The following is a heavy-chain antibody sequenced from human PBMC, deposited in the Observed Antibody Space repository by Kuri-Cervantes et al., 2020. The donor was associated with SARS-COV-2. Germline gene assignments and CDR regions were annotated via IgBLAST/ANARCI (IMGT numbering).Heavy chain of an antibody. CDR3: AGGGHDILTYYFDY. CDR1: GYTFTGYY. J-gene: IGHJ4*02. Sequence: ASVKVSCKASGYTFTGYYMHWVRQGPGQGLEWMGRINPNSGGTNYAQKFQGRVTMTRDTSTSTVYMELSSLRSQDTAVYYCAGGGHDILTYYFDYWGQGTLVTVSS. CDR2: INPNSGGT. D-gene: IGHD3-9*01. V-gene: IGHV1-2*06.